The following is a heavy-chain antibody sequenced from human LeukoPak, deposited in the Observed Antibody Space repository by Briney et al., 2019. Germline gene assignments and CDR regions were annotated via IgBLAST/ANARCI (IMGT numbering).Heavy chain of an antibody. D-gene: IGHD3-3*01. Sequence: PGGSLRLSCAASGFTFSNAWMNWVRQAPGKGLEWVGRIKSKTDGGTTDYAAPVEGRFTISRDDSKNTLYLQMNSLKTEDTAVYYCTAELWSGYYMDDYWGQGTLVTVSS. CDR1: GFTFSNAW. CDR2: IKSKTDGGTT. CDR3: TAELWSGYYMDDY. J-gene: IGHJ4*02. V-gene: IGHV3-15*07.